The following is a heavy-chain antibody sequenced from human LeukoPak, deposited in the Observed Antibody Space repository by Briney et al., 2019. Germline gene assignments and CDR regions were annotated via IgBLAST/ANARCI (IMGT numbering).Heavy chain of an antibody. J-gene: IGHJ4*02. D-gene: IGHD6-25*01. Sequence: GGSLRLSCAASGFTFSSYGMHWVRQAPGKGLEWVAVISYDGSNKYYADSVKGRFTISRDNSKNTLYLQMNSLRAEDTAVYYCAKLAGSGTFDYWGQGTLVTVSS. CDR2: ISYDGSNK. V-gene: IGHV3-30*18. CDR1: GFTFSSYG. CDR3: AKLAGSGTFDY.